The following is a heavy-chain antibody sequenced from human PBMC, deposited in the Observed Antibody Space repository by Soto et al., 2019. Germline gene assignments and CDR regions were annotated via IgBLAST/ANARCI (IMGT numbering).Heavy chain of an antibody. V-gene: IGHV4-59*01. CDR1: GGSISSYY. D-gene: IGHD6-19*01. J-gene: IGHJ4*02. CDR2: IYYSGST. Sequence: SETLSLTCTVSGGSISSYYWSWIRQPPGKGLEWIGYIYYSGSTNYNPSLKSRVTISVDTSKNQFSLKLSSVTAADTAVYYCARGVRSSGWYLVYWGPGTLGTVSS. CDR3: ARGVRSSGWYLVY.